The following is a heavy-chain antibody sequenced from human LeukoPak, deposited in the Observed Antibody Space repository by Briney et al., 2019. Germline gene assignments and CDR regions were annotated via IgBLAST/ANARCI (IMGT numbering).Heavy chain of an antibody. CDR1: GSSINNYY. Sequence: SETLSLTCTVSGSSINNYYWSWIRQPPGKGLEWIGYIYYSGSTYYNPSLKSRVTISVDTSKNQFSLKLSSVTAADTAVYYCARASMGVVIIPYYFDYWGQGTLVTVSS. D-gene: IGHD3-3*01. CDR3: ARASMGVVIIPYYFDY. V-gene: IGHV4-59*06. J-gene: IGHJ4*02. CDR2: IYYSGST.